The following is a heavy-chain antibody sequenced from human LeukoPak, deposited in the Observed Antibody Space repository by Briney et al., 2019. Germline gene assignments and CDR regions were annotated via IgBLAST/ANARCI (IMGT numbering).Heavy chain of an antibody. CDR3: AKDMGGEIDFWSALTHYYGMDV. CDR2: ISWNSGSI. V-gene: IGHV3-9*01. CDR1: GFTFDDYA. J-gene: IGHJ6*02. D-gene: IGHD3-3*01. Sequence: GRSLRLSCAASGFTFDDYAMHWVRQAPGKGLEWVSGISWNSGSIGYADSVKGRFTISRDNAKNSLYLQMNSLRAEDTALYYCAKDMGGEIDFWSALTHYYGMDVWGQGTTVTVSS.